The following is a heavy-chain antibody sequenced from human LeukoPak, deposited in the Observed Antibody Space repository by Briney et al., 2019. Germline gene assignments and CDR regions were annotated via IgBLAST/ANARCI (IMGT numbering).Heavy chain of an antibody. Sequence: GGSLRLSCAASGFTFSGYSMNWVRQAPGKGLEWISYISYSSSTIYYADSVEGRFTISRDNAKNSLYLQMNSVRDEDTAVYYCARDRATVTTKYFQHWGQGTLVTVSS. CDR1: GFTFSGYS. V-gene: IGHV3-48*02. CDR2: ISYSSSTI. D-gene: IGHD4-17*01. J-gene: IGHJ1*01. CDR3: ARDRATVTTKYFQH.